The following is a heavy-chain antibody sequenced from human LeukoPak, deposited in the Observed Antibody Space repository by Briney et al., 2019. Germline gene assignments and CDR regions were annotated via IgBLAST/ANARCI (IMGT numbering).Heavy chain of an antibody. CDR1: GGSISSYY. J-gene: IGHJ5*02. CDR2: IYYSGST. CDR3: ASSGRSGYYSNWFDP. D-gene: IGHD3-22*01. Sequence: SETLSLTCTVSGGSISSYYWSWIRQHPGKGLEWIGYIYYSGSTYYNPSLKSRVTISVDTSKNQFSLKLSSVTAADTAVYYCASSGRSGYYSNWFDPWGQGTLVTVSS. V-gene: IGHV4-59*06.